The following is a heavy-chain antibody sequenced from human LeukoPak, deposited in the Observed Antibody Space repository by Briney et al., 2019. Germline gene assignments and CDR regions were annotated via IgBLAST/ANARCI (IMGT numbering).Heavy chain of an antibody. CDR2: IYYSGST. CDR3: ARQRGRWDSFDY. J-gene: IGHJ4*02. Sequence: PSETLSLTCTVSGGSISSYYWSWIRQPPGKGLEWIGYIYYSGSTNYNPALTSRVTISVDTSKNQFSLKLSSVTAADTAVYYCARQRGRWDSFDYWGQGTLVTVSS. D-gene: IGHD1-26*01. V-gene: IGHV4-59*08. CDR1: GGSISSYY.